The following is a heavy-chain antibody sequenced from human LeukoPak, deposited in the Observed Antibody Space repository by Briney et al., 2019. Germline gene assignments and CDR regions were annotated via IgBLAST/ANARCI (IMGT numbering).Heavy chain of an antibody. D-gene: IGHD6-13*01. J-gene: IGHJ6*03. CDR2: MNPNSGNT. Sequence: GASVKVSCKASGYTFTSYDINWVRQATGQGLEWMGWMNPNSGNTGYAQKFQGRVTMTRNTSISTAYMELSSLRSEDTAVYYCARLPTRGGSSSWYSKYYYYYYMDVWGKGTTVTVSS. CDR3: ARLPTRGGSSSWYSKYYYYYYMDV. CDR1: GYTFTSYD. V-gene: IGHV1-8*01.